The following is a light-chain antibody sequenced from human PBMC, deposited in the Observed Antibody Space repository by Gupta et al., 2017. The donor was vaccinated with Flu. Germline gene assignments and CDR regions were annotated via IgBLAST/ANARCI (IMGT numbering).Light chain of an antibody. Sequence: DIQMTQSPSTLSASVGDRVTITCRASQSINNWLAWYQQKPGKAPKLLIHKASSLESGVPSRFSGSGSGTELTLTINCLQPDDFATYYCQQYNSYSLFSFGPGTKVDIK. V-gene: IGKV1-5*03. CDR1: QSINNW. J-gene: IGKJ3*01. CDR3: QQYNSYSLFS. CDR2: KAS.